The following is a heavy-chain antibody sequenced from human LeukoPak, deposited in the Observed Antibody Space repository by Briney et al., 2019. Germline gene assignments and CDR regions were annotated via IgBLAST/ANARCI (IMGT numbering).Heavy chain of an antibody. CDR2: ISYDGSNK. CDR3: AKVLSVTTPSFDY. J-gene: IGHJ4*02. D-gene: IGHD4-17*01. Sequence: PGRSLRLSCAASGFTFSGYGMHWVRQAPGKGLEWVAVISYDGSNKYYADSVKGRFTISRDNSKNTLYLQMNSLRAEDTAVHYCAKVLSVTTPSFDYWGQGTLVTVSS. V-gene: IGHV3-30*18. CDR1: GFTFSGYG.